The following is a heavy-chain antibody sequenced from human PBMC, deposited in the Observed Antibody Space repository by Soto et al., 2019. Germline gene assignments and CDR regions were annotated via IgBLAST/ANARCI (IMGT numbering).Heavy chain of an antibody. CDR3: ARQGFGQLHGLVDV. CDR2: IHHSGST. CDR1: GGSITSHY. J-gene: IGHJ6*02. Sequence: TSETLSLTCSVSGGSITSHYCSWFRQLPGKGLEWIGYIHHSGSTSYNPSLKSRLTMSVDTSKTQFSLKVSSVTAADTALYFCARQGFGQLHGLVDVWGPGTTVTVSS. V-gene: IGHV4-59*08. D-gene: IGHD3-10*01.